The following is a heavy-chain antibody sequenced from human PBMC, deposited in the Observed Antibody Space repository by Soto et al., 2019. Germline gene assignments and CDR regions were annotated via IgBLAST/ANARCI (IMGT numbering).Heavy chain of an antibody. CDR1: GYTFTSYG. D-gene: IGHD6-13*01. Sequence: QVQLVQSGAEVKKPGASVKVSCKASGYTFTSYGISWVRQAPGQGLEWMGWISAYNGNTNYAQKLQGRVTMTTDTSTSTAYMELRSLRSDDTAVYYCARDKMGIAAAGTDGYYYGMDVWGQGTTVTVSS. J-gene: IGHJ6*02. CDR3: ARDKMGIAAAGTDGYYYGMDV. CDR2: ISAYNGNT. V-gene: IGHV1-18*01.